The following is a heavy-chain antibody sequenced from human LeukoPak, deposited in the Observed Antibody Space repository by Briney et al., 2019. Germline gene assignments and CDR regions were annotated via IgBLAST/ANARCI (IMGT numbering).Heavy chain of an antibody. J-gene: IGHJ4*02. CDR2: ISGSGGST. CDR3: AKDPEVDYDFWSGYLLH. CDR1: GFTFRSYA. V-gene: IGHV3-23*01. Sequence: GGSLRLSCAASGFTFRSYAMSWVRQAPGKGLEWVSAISGSGGSTYYADSVKGRFTISRDNSKNTLYLQMNSLRAEDTAVYYCAKDPEVDYDFWSGYLLHWGQGTLVTVSS. D-gene: IGHD3-3*01.